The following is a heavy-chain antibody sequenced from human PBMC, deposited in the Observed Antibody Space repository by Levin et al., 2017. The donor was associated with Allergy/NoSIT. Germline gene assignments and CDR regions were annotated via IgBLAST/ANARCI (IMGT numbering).Heavy chain of an antibody. CDR3: TTASGYDWNTYFDH. V-gene: IGHV3-15*01. CDR2: LKSKTDGGTT. Sequence: SGGSLRLSCAVSEFPFRNAWMSWVRQAPGKGLEWVGRLKSKTDGGTTDYAAPVKGRFTISRDDSKNTLYLQMNSLETEDTAVYYCTTASGYDWNTYFDHWGQGTLVTVSS. CDR1: EFPFRNAW. J-gene: IGHJ4*02. D-gene: IGHD5-12*01.